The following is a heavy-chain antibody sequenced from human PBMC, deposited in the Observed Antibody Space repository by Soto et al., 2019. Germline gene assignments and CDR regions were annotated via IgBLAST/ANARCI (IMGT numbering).Heavy chain of an antibody. J-gene: IGHJ4*01. CDR2: ISAYNGNT. D-gene: IGHD1-26*01. CDR1: GYTFTSYG. Sequence: ASVTVSWTAAGYTFTSYGSSWGRKATGQGLEWMGWISAYNGNTNYAQKLQGRVTMTTDTSTSTAYMELRSLRSDDTAVYYCARDFVARYSGSYLGYWGHGTLVTV. V-gene: IGHV1-18*04. CDR3: ARDFVARYSGSYLGY.